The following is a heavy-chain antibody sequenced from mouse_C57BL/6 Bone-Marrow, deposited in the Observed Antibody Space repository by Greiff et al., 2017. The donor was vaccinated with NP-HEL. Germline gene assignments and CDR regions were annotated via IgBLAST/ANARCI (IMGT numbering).Heavy chain of an antibody. CDR3: ARHEGDGYYFDY. V-gene: IGHV5-6*01. CDR2: ISSGGSYT. Sequence: EVKLVESGGDLVKPGGSLKLSCAASGFTFSSYGMSWVRQTPDKRLEWVATISSGGSYTYYPDSVKGRFTISRDNAKNTLYLQMSSLKSEDTAMYYCARHEGDGYYFDYWGQGTTLTVSS. D-gene: IGHD2-3*01. J-gene: IGHJ2*01. CDR1: GFTFSSYG.